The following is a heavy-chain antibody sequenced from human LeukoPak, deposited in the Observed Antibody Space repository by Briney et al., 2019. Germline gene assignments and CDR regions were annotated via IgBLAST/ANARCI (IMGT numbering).Heavy chain of an antibody. CDR2: IRYDGSNK. J-gene: IGHJ4*02. Sequence: PGGSLRLSCAASGFTFSSYGMHWVRQAPGKGLEWVAFIRYDGSNKYYADSVKGRFTISRDNSKNTLYLQMNSLRAEDTAAYYCAKVIHLWFGELSPFDYWGQGTLVTVSS. V-gene: IGHV3-30*02. CDR1: GFTFSSYG. CDR3: AKVIHLWFGELSPFDY. D-gene: IGHD3-10*01.